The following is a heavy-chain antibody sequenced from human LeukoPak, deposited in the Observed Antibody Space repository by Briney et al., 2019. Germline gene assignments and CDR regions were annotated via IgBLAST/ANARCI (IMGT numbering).Heavy chain of an antibody. J-gene: IGHJ4*02. CDR1: GGSFSGYY. CDR2: INHSGST. Sequence: SETLSLTCAVYGGSFSGYYWSWIRQPPGKGLEWIGEINHSGSTNYNPSFKSGVTISVDTSKNQFSLKLSSVTAADTAVYYCARGQWDRFVVVPAAKGARLDYWGQGTLVTVSS. D-gene: IGHD2-2*01. V-gene: IGHV4-34*01. CDR3: ARGQWDRFVVVPAAKGARLDY.